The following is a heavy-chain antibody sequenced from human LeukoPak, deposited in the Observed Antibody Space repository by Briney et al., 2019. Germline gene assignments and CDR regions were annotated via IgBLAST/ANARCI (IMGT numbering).Heavy chain of an antibody. CDR3: ARDPPYYYDSSGAFDY. J-gene: IGHJ4*02. CDR2: ISSSSSTI. Sequence: GGSLRLSCAASGFTFSSYAMSWVRQAPGKGLEWVSYISSSSSTIYYADSVKGRFTISRDNAKNSLYLQMNSLRDEDTAVYYCARDPPYYYDSSGAFDYWGQGTLVTVSS. D-gene: IGHD3-22*01. CDR1: GFTFSSYA. V-gene: IGHV3-48*02.